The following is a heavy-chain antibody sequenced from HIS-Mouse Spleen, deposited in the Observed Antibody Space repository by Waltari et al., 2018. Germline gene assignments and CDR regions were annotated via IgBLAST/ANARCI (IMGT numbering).Heavy chain of an antibody. CDR3: ARRDISDGYNFDY. D-gene: IGHD5-12*01. V-gene: IGHV5-51*01. CDR2: IYPGDSDT. CDR1: GYSFTSYC. J-gene: IGHJ4*02. Sequence: EVQLVQSGAEVKNPGGSRKISCKGSGYSFTSYCTGWGGQMPGKGLEWMGIIYPGDSDTRYSPSFQGQVTISADKSISTAYLQWSSLKASDTAMYYCARRDISDGYNFDYWGQGTLVTVSS.